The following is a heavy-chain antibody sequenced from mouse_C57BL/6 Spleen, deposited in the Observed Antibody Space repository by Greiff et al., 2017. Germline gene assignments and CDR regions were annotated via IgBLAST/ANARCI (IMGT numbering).Heavy chain of an antibody. V-gene: IGHV1-82*01. D-gene: IGHD3-2*02. CDR1: GYAFSSSW. CDR2: IYPGDGDT. CDR3: AREGATAQGKAMDY. Sequence: QVQLQQSGPELVKPGASVKISCKASGYAFSSSWMNWVKQRPGKGLEWIGRIYPGDGDTNYNGKFKGKATLTADKSSSTAYMQLSSLTSEDSAVYFCAREGATAQGKAMDYWGQGTSVTVSS. J-gene: IGHJ4*01.